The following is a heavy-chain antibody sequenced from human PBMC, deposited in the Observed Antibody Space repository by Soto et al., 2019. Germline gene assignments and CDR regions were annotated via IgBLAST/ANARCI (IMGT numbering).Heavy chain of an antibody. CDR2: MNPNSGNT. Sequence: QVQLVQSGAEVKKPGASVKVSCKASGYTFTSYDINWVRQATGQGLEWMGWMNPNSGNTGYAKKFQGRVTMTRNTSISTAYMELSSLRSEDTAVYYCARGPVGWELLSRGPVDYWGQGTLVTVSS. CDR3: ARGPVGWELLSRGPVDY. CDR1: GYTFTSYD. V-gene: IGHV1-8*01. D-gene: IGHD1-26*01. J-gene: IGHJ4*02.